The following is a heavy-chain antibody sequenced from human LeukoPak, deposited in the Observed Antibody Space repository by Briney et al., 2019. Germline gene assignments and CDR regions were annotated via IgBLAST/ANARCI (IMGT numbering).Heavy chain of an antibody. V-gene: IGHV3-7*01. CDR1: GFTFTDYW. J-gene: IGHJ4*01. CDR3: ARDGTAAGLYFDL. CDR2: IRKDGSEK. Sequence: PGGSLRLSCAVPGFTFTDYWMNWVRQAPGKGLECVASIRKDGSEKSYVDSVKGRFTISRDNTKISLSLQVNSLRVEDTAVYYCARDGTAAGLYFDLWGQGTLVTVSS. D-gene: IGHD6-13*01.